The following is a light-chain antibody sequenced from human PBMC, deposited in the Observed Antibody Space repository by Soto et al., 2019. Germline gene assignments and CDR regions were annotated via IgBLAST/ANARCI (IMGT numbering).Light chain of an antibody. CDR1: SSDIGGNNY. J-gene: IGLJ1*01. V-gene: IGLV2-14*03. CDR3: SSCTTSSALHV. CDR2: DVS. Sequence: QSALTQPASVSGSPGQSITISCPGTSSDIGGNNYVSWYQQHPGKAPKLLIYDVSNRPSGVSNRFSGSKSGNTASLTISGLQAEDEADYYCSSCTTSSALHVFGTGTKVTVL.